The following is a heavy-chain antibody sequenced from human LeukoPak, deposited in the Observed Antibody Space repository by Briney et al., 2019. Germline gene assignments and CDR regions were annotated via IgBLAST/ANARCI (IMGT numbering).Heavy chain of an antibody. CDR2: IYYNGHT. D-gene: IGHD3-10*01. V-gene: IGHV4-39*07. J-gene: IGHJ5*02. CDR1: GGSISGTNYY. CDR3: ARGVSAGYYGSGPRRGWFDP. Sequence: PSETLSLTCTVSGGSISGTNYYWGWIRQPPGKGLEWIGSIYYNGHTYSNPSLESRVTMSVDTSNNQFSLKLSSVTAADTAVYYCARGVSAGYYGSGPRRGWFDPWGQGTLVTVSS.